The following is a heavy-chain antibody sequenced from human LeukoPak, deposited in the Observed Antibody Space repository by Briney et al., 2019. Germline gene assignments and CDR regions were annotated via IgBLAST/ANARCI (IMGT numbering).Heavy chain of an antibody. J-gene: IGHJ5*02. Sequence: SETLSLTCTVSGGSLSSGGYYWSWIRQHPGKGLEWIGYIYYSGSTYYNPSLKSRVTISVDTSKNQFSLKLSSVTAADTAVYYCARARAYYDSSVDWFDPWGQGTLVTVSS. CDR1: GGSLSSGGYY. CDR3: ARARAYYDSSVDWFDP. CDR2: IYYSGST. D-gene: IGHD3-22*01. V-gene: IGHV4-31*03.